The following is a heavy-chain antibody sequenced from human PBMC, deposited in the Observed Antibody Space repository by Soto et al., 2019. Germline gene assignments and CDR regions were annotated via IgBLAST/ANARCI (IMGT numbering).Heavy chain of an antibody. D-gene: IGHD3-16*01. CDR3: AQLGLMTFSHKHYFNH. J-gene: IGHJ4*02. Sequence: GGSLRLSCAASGFTFSSYGMHWVRQAPGKGLEWVAVISYDGSSTYYAASVKDRFTISRDNSKNTLYLQLNSLRAEDTAVYYCAQLGLMTFSHKHYFNHWGRGTLVTVSS. CDR1: GFTFSSYG. CDR2: ISYDGSST. V-gene: IGHV3-30*18.